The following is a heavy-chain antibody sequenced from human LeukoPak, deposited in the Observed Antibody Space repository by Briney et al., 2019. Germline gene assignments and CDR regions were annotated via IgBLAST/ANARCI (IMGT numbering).Heavy chain of an antibody. J-gene: IGHJ4*02. CDR1: GFTFSSYG. V-gene: IGHV3-30*18. D-gene: IGHD6-13*01. CDR3: AKGRVAAAGTGFGFDY. Sequence: PGRSLRLSCAASGFTFSSYGMHWVRQAPGKGLEWVAVISYDGSNKYYADSVKGRFTISRDNSKNTLYLQMNSLRVEDTAVYYCAKGRVAAAGTGFGFDYWGQGTLVTVSS. CDR2: ISYDGSNK.